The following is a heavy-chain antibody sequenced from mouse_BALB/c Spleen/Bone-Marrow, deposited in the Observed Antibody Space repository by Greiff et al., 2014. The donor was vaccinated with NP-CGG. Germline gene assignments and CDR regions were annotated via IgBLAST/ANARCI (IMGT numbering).Heavy chain of an antibody. Sequence: VPLKESGPELVKPGASVKMSCKASGYTFTSYVIHWVKQKPGQGLEWIGYIHPYNDATKFNERFKGKATLTSDKSSSTAYMVLSSLTSEDSAVYYCAREGVDYFDYWGQGTTLTVAS. CDR2: IHPYNDAT. CDR3: AREGVDYFDY. J-gene: IGHJ2*01. V-gene: IGHV1-14*01. CDR1: GYTFTSYV.